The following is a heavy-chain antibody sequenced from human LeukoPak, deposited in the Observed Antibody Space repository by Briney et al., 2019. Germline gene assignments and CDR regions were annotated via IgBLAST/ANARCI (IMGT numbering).Heavy chain of an antibody. V-gene: IGHV1-2*02. J-gene: IGHJ4*02. D-gene: IGHD4-23*01. CDR2: INPGSGGT. CDR3: ARPFIETPSLGALDY. CDR1: GYTFTDYY. Sequence: ASVKVSCKASGYTFTDYYMHWVRQAPGQGLEWMGWINPGSGGTNYAQNFQGRVTMTRDTSISTAYMELSRLRSDDTAVYYCARPFIETPSLGALDYWGQGTLVTVSS.